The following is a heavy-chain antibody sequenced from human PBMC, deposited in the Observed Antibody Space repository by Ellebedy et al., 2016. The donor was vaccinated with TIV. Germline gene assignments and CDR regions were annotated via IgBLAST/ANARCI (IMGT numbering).Heavy chain of an antibody. V-gene: IGHV6-1*01. Sequence: SQTLSLTCXISGDNVSTNSAAWNWIRQSPSRGLEWLGRTYYRSKWYTDYALSVKSRIIINPDTSKNHFSLQLNSVTPEDTAVYYCARLIPLAAPGSTIFDSWGQGTLVTVSS. CDR3: ARLIPLAAPGSTIFDS. D-gene: IGHD6-13*01. CDR2: TYYRSKWYT. CDR1: GDNVSTNSAA. J-gene: IGHJ4*02.